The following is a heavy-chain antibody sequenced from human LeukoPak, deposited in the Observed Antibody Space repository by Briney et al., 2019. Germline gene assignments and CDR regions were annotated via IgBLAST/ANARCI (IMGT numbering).Heavy chain of an antibody. J-gene: IGHJ4*02. CDR2: IYYSGST. V-gene: IGHV4-59*01. Sequence: SETLSLTCTVSGGSISPYYWSWIRQPPGKGLEWIGNIYYSGSTNYNPSLKSRVSISVDTSKNQFSLKLSSVSAADTAVYYCARGRSGWWFDYWGQGTLLTVSS. D-gene: IGHD6-19*01. CDR3: ARGRSGWWFDY. CDR1: GGSISPYY.